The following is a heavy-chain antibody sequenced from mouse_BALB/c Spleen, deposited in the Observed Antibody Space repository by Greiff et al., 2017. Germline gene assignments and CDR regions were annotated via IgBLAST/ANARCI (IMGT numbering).Heavy chain of an antibody. CDR3: ARTRGNYGEYFDY. J-gene: IGHJ2*01. D-gene: IGHD2-1*01. CDR1: GYTFTSYV. Sequence: EVQLQESGPELVKPGASVKMSCKASGYTFTSYVMHWVKQKPGQGLEWIGYINPYNDGTKYNEKFKGKATLTSDKSSSTAYMELSSLTSEDSAVYYCARTRGNYGEYFDYWGQGTTLTVSS. CDR2: INPYNDGT. V-gene: IGHV1-14*01.